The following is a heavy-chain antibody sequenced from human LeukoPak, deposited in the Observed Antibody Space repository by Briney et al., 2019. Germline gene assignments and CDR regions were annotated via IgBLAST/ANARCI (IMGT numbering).Heavy chain of an antibody. CDR2: ISAYNLTT. J-gene: IGHJ3*02. D-gene: IGHD1-1*01. CDR3: ARWRFSQRYAFDI. CDR1: GYTFTSYG. V-gene: IGHV1-18*03. Sequence: GASVKLSGNASGYTFTSYGISWGRQAPGQGLEWMGWISAYNLTTHYAQQLQGRVTMTTETSTSTAYMQLRSLRSDDMAVYYCARWRFSQRYAFDIWGQGTMVTVSS.